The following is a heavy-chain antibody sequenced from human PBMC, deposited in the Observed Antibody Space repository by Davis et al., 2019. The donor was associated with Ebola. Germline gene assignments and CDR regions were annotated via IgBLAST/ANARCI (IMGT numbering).Heavy chain of an antibody. CDR3: AKDIRGSNYGGYGMDV. Sequence: SLKISCAASGFTFDDYAMHWVRQAPGKGLEWVSGIGWNSGSIVYADSVKGRFTISRDNDKNSLYLQMNSLRAEDTALYYCAKDIRGSNYGGYGMDVWGQGTTVTVSS. V-gene: IGHV3-9*01. D-gene: IGHD4-11*01. CDR2: IGWNSGSI. J-gene: IGHJ6*02. CDR1: GFTFDDYA.